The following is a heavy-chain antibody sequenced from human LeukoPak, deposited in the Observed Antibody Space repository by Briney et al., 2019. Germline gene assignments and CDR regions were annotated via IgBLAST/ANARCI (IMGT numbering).Heavy chain of an antibody. Sequence: ASVKVSCKASGYTFTRYYMHWVRQAPGQGLEWMGWINTNSGGTNYAQKFQGRVTTTRETSISTDYMGLSRLRSDDTAVYYCARDVGSSWYTNWFDRWGQGTLVTVSS. CDR3: ARDVGSSWYTNWFDR. J-gene: IGHJ5*02. CDR2: INTNSGGT. V-gene: IGHV1-2*02. D-gene: IGHD6-13*01. CDR1: GYTFTRYY.